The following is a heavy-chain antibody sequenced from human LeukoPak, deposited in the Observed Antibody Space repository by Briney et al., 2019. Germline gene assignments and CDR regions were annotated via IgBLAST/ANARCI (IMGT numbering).Heavy chain of an antibody. Sequence: ASVKVSCKASRYRFEGNYIHWVRQAPGQGLEWMGWINPISGGTKFAQKFQGRVAMTRDTSISTAYMELSRLRSDDTAVYYCAREYYAPDYWGQGTLVTVSS. CDR3: AREYYAPDY. V-gene: IGHV1-2*02. CDR1: RYRFEGNY. J-gene: IGHJ4*02. CDR2: INPISGGT. D-gene: IGHD2-2*01.